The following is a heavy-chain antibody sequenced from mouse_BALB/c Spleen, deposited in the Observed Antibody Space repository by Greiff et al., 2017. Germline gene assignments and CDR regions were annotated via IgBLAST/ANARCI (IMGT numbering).Heavy chain of an antibody. Sequence: EVKLMESGGGLVKPGGSLKLSCAASGFAFSSYDMSWVRQTPEKRLEWVAYLSSGGGSTYYPDAVKGRFTISRDNAKNTLYLQMSSLKSEDTAMYYCARQGDYDEGYFDYWGQGTTLAVSS. V-gene: IGHV5-12-1*01. J-gene: IGHJ2*01. D-gene: IGHD2-4*01. CDR2: LSSGGGST. CDR1: GFAFSSYD. CDR3: ARQGDYDEGYFDY.